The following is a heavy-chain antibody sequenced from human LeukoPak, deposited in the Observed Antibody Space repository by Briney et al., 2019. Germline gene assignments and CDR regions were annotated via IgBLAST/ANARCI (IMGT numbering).Heavy chain of an antibody. CDR2: IYYSGST. CDR3: ARGSGWYGGWFDP. J-gene: IGHJ5*02. Sequence: SETLSLTCTVSGGSISSYYWSWIRQPPGKGLEWIGYIYYSGSTYYNPSLKSRVTISVDTSKNQFSLKLSSVTAADTAVYYCARGSGWYGGWFDPWGQGTLVTVSS. CDR1: GGSISSYY. V-gene: IGHV4-59*12. D-gene: IGHD6-19*01.